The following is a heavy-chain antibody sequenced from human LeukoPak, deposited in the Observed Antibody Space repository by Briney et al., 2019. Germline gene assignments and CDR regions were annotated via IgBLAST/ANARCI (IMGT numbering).Heavy chain of an antibody. Sequence: LSCAASGFSFRSYGMHWVRQAPGKGLEWIGEINHSGSTNYNPSLKSRVTISVDTSKNQFSLKLSSVTAADTAVYYCARMSGSSSYTGWFDPWGQGTLVTVSS. CDR3: ARMSGSSSYTGWFDP. CDR2: INHSGST. CDR1: GFSFRSYG. V-gene: IGHV4-34*01. D-gene: IGHD3-16*02. J-gene: IGHJ5*02.